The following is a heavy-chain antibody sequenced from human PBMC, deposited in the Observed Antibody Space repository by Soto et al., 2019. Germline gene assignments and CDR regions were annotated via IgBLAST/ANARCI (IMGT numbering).Heavy chain of an antibody. CDR3: VRPQAKELGTIRGAFDI. D-gene: IGHD3-10*01. Sequence: GESLKISCKGSGDTFTSHWIAWLRQMPGKGLELMGLIYPADSDTRYSPSFEGQVTISVDKSISTAYLQWSSLKASDTAMYYCVRPQAKELGTIRGAFDIWGQGTKVTVSS. J-gene: IGHJ3*02. V-gene: IGHV5-51*01. CDR1: GDTFTSHW. CDR2: IYPADSDT.